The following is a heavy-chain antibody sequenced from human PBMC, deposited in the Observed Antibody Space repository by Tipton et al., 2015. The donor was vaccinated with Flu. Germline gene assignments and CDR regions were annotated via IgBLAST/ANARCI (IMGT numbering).Heavy chain of an antibody. CDR3: ARDYYSGGFLDY. CDR2: INHSGST. J-gene: IGHJ4*02. Sequence: GLVKPSETLSLTCAVYGGSFSGYYWSWIRQPPGKGLEWIGEINHSGSTNYNPSLKSRVTISVDTSKNQFSLKLSSVTAADTAVYYCARDYYSGGFLDYWGQGTLVTVSS. D-gene: IGHD6-19*01. CDR1: GGSFSGYY. V-gene: IGHV4-34*01.